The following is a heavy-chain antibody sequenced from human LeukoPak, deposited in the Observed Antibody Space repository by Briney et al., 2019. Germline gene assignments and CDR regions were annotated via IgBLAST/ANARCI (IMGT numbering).Heavy chain of an antibody. D-gene: IGHD1-26*01. CDR3: AKPPREELLRPYFQH. J-gene: IGHJ1*01. V-gene: IGHV3-30*18. Sequence: GGSLRLSCAASGFTFSSYGMHWVRQAPGKGLEWVAVISYDGSNKYYADSVKGRFTISRDNSKNTLYLQMNSLRAEDTAVYYCAKPPREELLRPYFQHWGQGTLVTVSS. CDR1: GFTFSSYG. CDR2: ISYDGSNK.